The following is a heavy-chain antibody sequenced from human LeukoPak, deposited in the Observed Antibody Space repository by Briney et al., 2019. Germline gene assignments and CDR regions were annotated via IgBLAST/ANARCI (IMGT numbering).Heavy chain of an antibody. J-gene: IGHJ4*02. CDR1: GYTFTGYY. CDR2: INPNSGGT. D-gene: IGHD6-13*01. V-gene: IGHV1-2*02. Sequence: ASVKVSCKASGYTFTGYYMHWVRQAAGQGLEWVGWINPNSGGTNYAQKFQGRVTMTRDTSISTAYMELSRLRSDDTAVYYCARSMNTGYSSSWDTYFDYWGQGTLVTVSS. CDR3: ARSMNTGYSSSWDTYFDY.